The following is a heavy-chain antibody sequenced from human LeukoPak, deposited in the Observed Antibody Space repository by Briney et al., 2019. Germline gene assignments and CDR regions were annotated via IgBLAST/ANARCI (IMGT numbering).Heavy chain of an antibody. V-gene: IGHV4-59*01. D-gene: IGHD3-22*01. CDR3: ARVLYYDSSGYYSYDAFDI. Sequence: PSETLSLTCTVSGGSISSYYWSWIRQPPGKGLEWIGYIHYSGSTNYNPSLKSRVTISVDTSKNQFSLKLSSVTAADTAVYYCARVLYYDSSGYYSYDAFDIWGQGTMVTVSS. CDR2: IHYSGST. J-gene: IGHJ3*02. CDR1: GGSISSYY.